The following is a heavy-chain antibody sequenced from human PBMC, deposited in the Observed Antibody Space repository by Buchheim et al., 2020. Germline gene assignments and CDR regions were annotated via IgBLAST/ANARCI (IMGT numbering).Heavy chain of an antibody. Sequence: QVQLVQSGAEVKKPGASVKVSCKASGYTFTGYYMHWVRQAPGQGLEWMGWINPNSGGTNYAQKFQGWVTMTRDTSISPAYMKLSRMRSDDTAVDCGARAQYFVPVWYADKYGMDVWGQGAT. CDR3: ARAQYFVPVWYADKYGMDV. CDR1: GYTFTGYY. D-gene: IGHD3-9*01. CDR2: INPNSGGT. V-gene: IGHV1-2*04. J-gene: IGHJ6*02.